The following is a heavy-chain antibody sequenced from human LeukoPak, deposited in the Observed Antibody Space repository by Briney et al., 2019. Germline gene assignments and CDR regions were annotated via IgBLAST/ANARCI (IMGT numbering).Heavy chain of an antibody. CDR1: GFTFSDYY. V-gene: IGHV3-11*01. Sequence: PGGSLRLSCAASGFTFSDYYMSWIRQAPGKGLEWVSYISSRGSTMYYADSVKGRFTISRDNAKNSLYLQMNSLRAEDTALYYCASVAVVAATRAFDIWGQGTMVTVSS. J-gene: IGHJ3*02. CDR3: ASVAVVAATRAFDI. D-gene: IGHD2-15*01. CDR2: ISSRGSTM.